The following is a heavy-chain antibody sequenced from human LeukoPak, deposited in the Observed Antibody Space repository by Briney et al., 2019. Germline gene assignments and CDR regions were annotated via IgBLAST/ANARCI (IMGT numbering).Heavy chain of an antibody. Sequence: GGSLRLSCAASGFTVGNNYLSWVRQPPGKGLECVSIIYSGGSTYYADSVKGRFTISRDNSKNKLYLQMNTLRAEDRAGYYCAKGYYGSGAWGQGTLVTVSS. V-gene: IGHV3-53*01. CDR3: AKGYYGSGA. CDR2: IYSGGST. CDR1: GFTVGNNY. D-gene: IGHD3-10*01. J-gene: IGHJ5*02.